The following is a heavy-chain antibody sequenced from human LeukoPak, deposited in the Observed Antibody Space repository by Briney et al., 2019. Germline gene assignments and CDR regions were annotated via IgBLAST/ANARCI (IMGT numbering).Heavy chain of an antibody. CDR2: INPSGGST. CDR3: ARGGYYYDSSGPFDY. Sequence: SVKASCKASGYTFTSYYMHWVRQAPGQGLEWMGIINPSGGSTSYAQKFQGRVTMTRDMSTSTVYMELSSLRSEDTAVYYCARGGYYYDSSGPFDYWGQGTLVTVSS. D-gene: IGHD3-22*01. J-gene: IGHJ4*02. V-gene: IGHV1-46*01. CDR1: GYTFTSYY.